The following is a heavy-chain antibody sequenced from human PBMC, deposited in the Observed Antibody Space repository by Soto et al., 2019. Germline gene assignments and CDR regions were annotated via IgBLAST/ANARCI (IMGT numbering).Heavy chain of an antibody. CDR1: GFTFTSSA. V-gene: IGHV1-58*01. D-gene: IGHD2-15*01. CDR3: AADVGRYCSGGSCYPPWFDP. Sequence: SVKVSCKASGFTFTSSAVQWVRQARGQRLEWIGWIVVGSGNTNYAQKFQERVTITRDMSTSTAYMELSSLRSEDTALYYCAADVGRYCSGGSCYPPWFDPWGQGTLVTVAS. J-gene: IGHJ5*02. CDR2: IVVGSGNT.